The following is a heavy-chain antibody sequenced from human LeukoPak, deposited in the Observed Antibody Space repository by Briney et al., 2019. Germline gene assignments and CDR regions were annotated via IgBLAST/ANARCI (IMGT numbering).Heavy chain of an antibody. Sequence: PGGSLRLSCAASGFTFSSYSMNWVRQAPGKGLEWVSSISSSSSYIYYADSVKGRFTISRDNAKNSLYLQMNSLRAEDTAVYYCARDSSSSSGWYQVDAFDIWGQGTMVTVSS. D-gene: IGHD6-19*01. CDR3: ARDSSSSSGWYQVDAFDI. CDR1: GFTFSSYS. J-gene: IGHJ3*02. V-gene: IGHV3-21*01. CDR2: ISSSSSYI.